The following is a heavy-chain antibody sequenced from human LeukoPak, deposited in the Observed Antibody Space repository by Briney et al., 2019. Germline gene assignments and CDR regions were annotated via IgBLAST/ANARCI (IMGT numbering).Heavy chain of an antibody. V-gene: IGHV3-66*01. CDR3: ARYNGGYCSSTSCRYGMDV. D-gene: IGHD2-2*01. CDR1: GFSLSSCG. Sequence: GGSLRLSCAASGFSLSSCGMHWVRQAPGKGLEWVSVIYSGGSTYYADSVKGRFTISRDNSKNTLYLQMNSLRAEDTAVYYCARYNGGYCSSTSCRYGMDVWGKGTTVTVSS. CDR2: IYSGGST. J-gene: IGHJ6*04.